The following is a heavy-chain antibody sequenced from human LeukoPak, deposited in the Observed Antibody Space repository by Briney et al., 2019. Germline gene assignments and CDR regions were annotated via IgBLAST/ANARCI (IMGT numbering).Heavy chain of an antibody. Sequence: SVKVSCKASAGTFSSYAISWVRQAPGQGLEWMGGIIPIFGTANYAQKFQGRVTITTDESTSTAYMELSSLRSEDTAVYYCARDRQPGIAAAGTFDYWGQGTLVTVSS. V-gene: IGHV1-69*05. D-gene: IGHD6-13*01. CDR3: ARDRQPGIAAAGTFDY. CDR1: AGTFSSYA. CDR2: IIPIFGTA. J-gene: IGHJ4*02.